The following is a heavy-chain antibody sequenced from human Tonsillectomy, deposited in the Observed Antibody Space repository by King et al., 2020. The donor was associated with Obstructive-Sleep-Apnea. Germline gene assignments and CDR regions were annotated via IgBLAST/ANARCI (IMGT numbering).Heavy chain of an antibody. CDR2: ISGSGCST. Sequence: VQLVESGGCLVQPGGSLRLSCAASGFTFSSYAMSWVLQAPGKGLEWVSAISGSGCSTYYAASVKGRFTIARDNSKNTLYLQMNSLRAEDTAVYYCAKGEQWLVRGGDGMDVWGQGTTVTVSS. CDR3: AKGEQWLVRGGDGMDV. D-gene: IGHD6-19*01. J-gene: IGHJ6*02. V-gene: IGHV3-23*04. CDR1: GFTFSSYA.